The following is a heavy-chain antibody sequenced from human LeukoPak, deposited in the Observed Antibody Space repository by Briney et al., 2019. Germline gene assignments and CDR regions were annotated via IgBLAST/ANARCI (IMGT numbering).Heavy chain of an antibody. CDR2: IYPGDSDT. CDR3: ARRLCSGGSCYYFDY. CDR1: GYSFNSYW. V-gene: IGHV5-51*01. D-gene: IGHD2-15*01. Sequence: GESLKISCKGFGYSFNSYWIGWVRQMPGKGLEWMGMIYPGDSDTRYSPSFQGQVTISADKSTSTASPQWSSLKASDTAMYYCARRLCSGGSCYYFDYWGQGTLVTVSS. J-gene: IGHJ4*02.